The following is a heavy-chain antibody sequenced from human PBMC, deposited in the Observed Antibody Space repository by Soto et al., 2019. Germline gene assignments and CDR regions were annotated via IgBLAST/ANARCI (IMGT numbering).Heavy chain of an antibody. Sequence: ASMEVSFKASGGTLSSYAISWVRQAPGQGLEWMGGIIPIFGTANYAQKFQGRVTITADKSTSTAYMELSSLRSEDTAVYYCAARARRRIVVVSPFDDWGQGTLVTVAS. J-gene: IGHJ4*02. D-gene: IGHD3-22*01. CDR1: GGTLSSYA. V-gene: IGHV1-69*06. CDR2: IIPIFGTA. CDR3: AARARRRIVVVSPFDD.